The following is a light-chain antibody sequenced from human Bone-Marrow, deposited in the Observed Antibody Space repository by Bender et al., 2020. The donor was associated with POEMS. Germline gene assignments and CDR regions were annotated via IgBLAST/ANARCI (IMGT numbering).Light chain of an antibody. CDR1: SNDVGGYHF. J-gene: IGLJ1*01. CDR3: LSYVPTSTYV. V-gene: IGLV2-11*01. Sequence: QSALSQPRSVSGSPGQSVTISCTGTSNDVGGYHFVSWYQQHPGKAPKLIIFDVSRRPSGIPVRFSGSKSGNTASLAISGLQPEDEADYFCLSYVPTSTYVFGTGTEVTVL. CDR2: DVS.